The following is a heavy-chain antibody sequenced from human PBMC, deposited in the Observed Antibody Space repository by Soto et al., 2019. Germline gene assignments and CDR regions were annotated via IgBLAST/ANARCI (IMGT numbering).Heavy chain of an antibody. V-gene: IGHV1-18*01. D-gene: IGHD6-19*01. CDR1: GYTFTTYG. CDR2: INAYNGNT. J-gene: IGHJ4*02. CDR3: ARDPVAGTYFDY. Sequence: QVQLVQSGAEVKEPGASVKVSCKASGYTFTTYGISWVRQAPGQGLEWMGWINAYNGNTNYAQHLQGRVTMTTDTSTSTTYMELMSLRSDDTAVYYCARDPVAGTYFDYWGQGTLVTVSS.